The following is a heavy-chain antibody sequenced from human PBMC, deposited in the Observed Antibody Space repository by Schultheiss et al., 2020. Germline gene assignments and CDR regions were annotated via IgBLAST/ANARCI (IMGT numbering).Heavy chain of an antibody. CDR2: IYTSGGT. D-gene: IGHD1-1*01. V-gene: IGHV4-4*07. J-gene: IGHJ6*02. CDR3: ARGPLEPPYYYYYGMDV. CDR1: GGSISSYY. Sequence: SETLSLTCTVSGGSISSYYWSWIRQPAGKGLEWIGRIYTSGGTNYNPSLKSRVTMSVDTSKNQFSLKLSSVTAADTAVYYCARGPLEPPYYYYYGMDVWGQGTTVTVSS.